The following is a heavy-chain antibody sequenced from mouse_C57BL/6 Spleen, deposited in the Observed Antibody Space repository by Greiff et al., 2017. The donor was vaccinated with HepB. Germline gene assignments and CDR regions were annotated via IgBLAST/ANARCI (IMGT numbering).Heavy chain of an antibody. D-gene: IGHD2-4*01. CDR1: GFTFSSYA. CDR3: ARDGDYDYGDY. J-gene: IGHJ2*01. Sequence: EVQGVESGGGLVKPGGSLKLSCAASGFTFSSYAMSWVRQTPEKRLEWVATISDGGSYTYYPDNVKGRFTISRDNAKNNLYLQMSHLKSEDTAMYYCARDGDYDYGDYWGQGTTLTVSS. CDR2: ISDGGSYT. V-gene: IGHV5-4*01.